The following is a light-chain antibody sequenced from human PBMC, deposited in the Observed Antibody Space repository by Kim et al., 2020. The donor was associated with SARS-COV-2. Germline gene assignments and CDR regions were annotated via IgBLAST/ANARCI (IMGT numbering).Light chain of an antibody. J-gene: IGKJ5*01. V-gene: IGKV1-33*01. CDR1: QDISNY. CDR3: QQYDNLTPIT. Sequence: DIQMTQSPSSLSASVGDRVTTTCQASQDISNYLNWYQQKPGKAPKLLIYDASNLETGVPSRFSGSGSGTDFTFTISSLQPEDIATYYCQQYDNLTPITFGQGTRLEIK. CDR2: DAS.